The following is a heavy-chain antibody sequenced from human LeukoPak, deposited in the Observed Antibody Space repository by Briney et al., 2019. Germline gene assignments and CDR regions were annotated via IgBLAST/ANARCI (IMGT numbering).Heavy chain of an antibody. CDR3: ARDYDYGGNIDAFDI. CDR1: GFTVSSNY. Sequence: PGGSLRLSCAVSGFTVSSNYMSWVRQAPGKGLEWVSVIYSGGSTYYADSVKGRFTISRDNSKNTLYLQMNSLRAEDTAVYYCARDYDYGGNIDAFDIWGQGTMVTVSS. V-gene: IGHV3-53*01. J-gene: IGHJ3*02. CDR2: IYSGGST. D-gene: IGHD4-23*01.